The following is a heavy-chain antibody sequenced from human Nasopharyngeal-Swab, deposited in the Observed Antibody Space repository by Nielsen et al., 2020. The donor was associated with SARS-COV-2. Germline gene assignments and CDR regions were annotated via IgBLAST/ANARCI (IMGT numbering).Heavy chain of an antibody. Sequence: WIRQPPGKGLQWVSSISRSGSLIHYGDSVKGRFTTSRGNAENSLFLQMTNLRAEDTALYYCARGDCGSCVDYSYVMDVWGQGAAVTVSS. J-gene: IGHJ6*02. CDR2: ISRSGSLI. V-gene: IGHV3-21*06. CDR3: ARGDCGSCVDYSYVMDV. D-gene: IGHD2-15*01.